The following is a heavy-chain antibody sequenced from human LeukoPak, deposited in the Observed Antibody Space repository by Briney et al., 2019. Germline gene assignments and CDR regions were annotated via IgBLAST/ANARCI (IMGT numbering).Heavy chain of an antibody. CDR2: INPNSGGT. D-gene: IGHD2-8*01. J-gene: IGHJ5*02. V-gene: IGHV1-2*02. CDR3: ARDMLAVPSNWFDP. Sequence: ASVKVSFWASGYTFTGYYLHWVRQAPGQGLEWMGWINPNSGGTSYAQKFQGRVTMTRDTSTSTVYMDLRSLRSEDTAVYFCARDMLAVPSNWFDPWGQGTLVTVSS. CDR1: GYTFTGYY.